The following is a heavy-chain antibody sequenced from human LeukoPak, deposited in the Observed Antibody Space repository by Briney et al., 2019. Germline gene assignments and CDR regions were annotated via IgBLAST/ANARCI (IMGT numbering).Heavy chain of an antibody. V-gene: IGHV1-46*01. J-gene: IGHJ5*02. Sequence: ASVKVSSKASGYTFCSYYMHWVRQAPGQGLEWMGIINPSGGSTSYAQKFQGRVTVTRDTSTSTVFMELSSLRSEDTAVYYCARGPPGRVYDSSKRGLFDRRGQGTLVTVSS. CDR2: INPSGGST. CDR3: ARGPPGRVYDSSKRGLFDR. D-gene: IGHD3-22*01. CDR1: GYTFCSYY.